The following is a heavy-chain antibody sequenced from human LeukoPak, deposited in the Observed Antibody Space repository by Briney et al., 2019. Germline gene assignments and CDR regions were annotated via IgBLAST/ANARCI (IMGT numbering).Heavy chain of an antibody. D-gene: IGHD1-14*01. CDR2: IGPTGTDR. CDR3: ATETIGRHYDY. CDR1: GFTFSSCG. Sequence: PGGSLRLSCAASGFTFSSCGFNWVRQAPGEGLDWVSSIGPTGTDRYYADSVRGRFTISRDNAKNSMYLQMDSLRDEDTAVYYCATETIGRHYDYWGQGTLLTVSS. J-gene: IGHJ4*02. V-gene: IGHV3-21*01.